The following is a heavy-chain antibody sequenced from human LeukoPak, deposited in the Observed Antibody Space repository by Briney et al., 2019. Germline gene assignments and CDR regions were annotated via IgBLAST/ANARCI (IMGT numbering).Heavy chain of an antibody. D-gene: IGHD6-19*01. Sequence: GESLKISCKGSGSSFTSYWTGWVRQMPGKGLEWMGIIYPGDSDTRYSPSFQGQVTISADKSISTAYLQWSSLKASDTAMYYCARQGYSSGWYVIYYFDYWGQGTLVTVSS. J-gene: IGHJ4*02. V-gene: IGHV5-51*01. CDR3: ARQGYSSGWYVIYYFDY. CDR2: IYPGDSDT. CDR1: GSSFTSYW.